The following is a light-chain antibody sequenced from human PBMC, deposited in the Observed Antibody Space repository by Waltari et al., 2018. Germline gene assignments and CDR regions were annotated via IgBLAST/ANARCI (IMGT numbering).Light chain of an antibody. Sequence: EIVLTQSPDFQSGTPKEKVTITCRASQSIGSDLHWYQQKPDQSPRLLIKYASQSFSGVPSRFSGSGSGTDFTLTINSLEAEDAATYYCHQSSDLPGTFGGGTKVEIK. CDR2: YAS. V-gene: IGKV6-21*01. CDR1: QSIGSD. J-gene: IGKJ4*01. CDR3: HQSSDLPGT.